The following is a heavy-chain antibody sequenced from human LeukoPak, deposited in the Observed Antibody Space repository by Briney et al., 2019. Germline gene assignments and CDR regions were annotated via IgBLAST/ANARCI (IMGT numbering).Heavy chain of an antibody. J-gene: IGHJ3*02. CDR3: ARRSPCRYCSSTSPQSLGGAFDI. D-gene: IGHD2-2*01. CDR1: GYTFTGYY. Sequence: SVKVSCKASGYTFTGYYMHWVRQAPGQGLEWMGGIIPIFGTANYAQKFQGRVTITTDESTSTAYRELSSLRSEDTAVYYCARRSPCRYCSSTSPQSLGGAFDIWGQGTMVTVSS. V-gene: IGHV1-69*05. CDR2: IIPIFGTA.